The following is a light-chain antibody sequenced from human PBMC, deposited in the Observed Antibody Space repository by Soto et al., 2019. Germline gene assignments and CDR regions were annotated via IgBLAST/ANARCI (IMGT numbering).Light chain of an antibody. Sequence: DIQMTQSPSSLSASVGDRVTITCQASQDISNYLNWYQQKPGKAPKLLIYDASNLETGVPSRFSGSGFGTEFTFTVSSLQPEDIATYYCQQYDNLPSLTFGGGTKVEIK. CDR3: QQYDNLPSLT. V-gene: IGKV1-33*01. J-gene: IGKJ4*01. CDR1: QDISNY. CDR2: DAS.